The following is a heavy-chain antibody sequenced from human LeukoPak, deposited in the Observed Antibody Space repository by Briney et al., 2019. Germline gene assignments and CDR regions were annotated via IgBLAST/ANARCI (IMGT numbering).Heavy chain of an antibody. CDR1: GYTFTSYD. CDR3: TRRAEGSGRQQAY. Sequence: ASVKVSCRASGYTFTSYDINWVRQATGQGLEWMGWMSPNSGNTGYAQKFQGRVTMTRNTSMSTAYMEVSGLRSEDTAVYYCTRRAEGSGRQQAYWGQGTLVTVSS. J-gene: IGHJ4*02. V-gene: IGHV1-8*01. D-gene: IGHD6-13*01. CDR2: MSPNSGNT.